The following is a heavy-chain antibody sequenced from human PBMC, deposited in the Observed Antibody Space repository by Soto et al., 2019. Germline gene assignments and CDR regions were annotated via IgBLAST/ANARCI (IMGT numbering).Heavy chain of an antibody. J-gene: IGHJ4*02. CDR1: GFTSSAHS. D-gene: IGHD1-26*01. CDR3: ARASGSYHGGYYFDY. CDR2: TRNKANSYTT. Sequence: EVQLVESGGGLVQPGGSLRLSCAASGFTSSAHSMDWVGRAPGKGRGWVGRTRNKANSYTTEYAASVKGRFTISRDDSNNSLYLQMNSLKTEDTAVYYCARASGSYHGGYYFDYWGQGTLVTVSS. V-gene: IGHV3-72*01.